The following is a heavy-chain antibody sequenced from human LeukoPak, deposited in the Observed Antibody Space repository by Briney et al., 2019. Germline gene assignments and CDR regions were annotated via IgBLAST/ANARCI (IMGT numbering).Heavy chain of an antibody. D-gene: IGHD3-3*01. CDR1: GYTFRNYG. CDR2: INAGNGNT. CDR3: ARARYETRIWPKSRYDYYHYMDV. V-gene: IGHV1-3*03. J-gene: IGHJ6*03. Sequence: ASVKVSCKASGYTFRNYGITWVRQAPGQRLEWMGWINAGNGNTKYSQEFQDRVTITRDTSASTAYMELSSLRSEDMAVYYCARARYETRIWPKSRYDYYHYMDVWGKGTTVTVSS.